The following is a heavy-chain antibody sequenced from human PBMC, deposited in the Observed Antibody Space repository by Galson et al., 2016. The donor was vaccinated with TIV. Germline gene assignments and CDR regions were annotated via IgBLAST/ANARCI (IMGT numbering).Heavy chain of an antibody. CDR3: AKDWGTYYFHFYGMDV. D-gene: IGHD2/OR15-2a*01. CDR2: ISYDGNKK. CDR1: GGTFNSYG. Sequence: SLRLPCAVAGGTFNSYGMHCGRQAPGKGLEWVAAISYDGNKKYYTAPLKGRFTVSRDNSENTLYLQMHILSADDTAVYYCAKDWGTYYFHFYGMDVWGQGTTVIVSS. V-gene: IGHV3-30*18. J-gene: IGHJ6*02.